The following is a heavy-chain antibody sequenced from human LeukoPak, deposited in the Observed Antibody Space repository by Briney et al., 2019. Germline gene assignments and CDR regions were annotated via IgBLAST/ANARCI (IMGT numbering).Heavy chain of an antibody. J-gene: IGHJ4*02. CDR2: ISSNGGST. D-gene: IGHD2-2*03. CDR1: GFTFSSYA. Sequence: GGSLRLSCAASGFTFSSYAMHRVRQAPGKGLEYVSAISSNGGSTYYANSVQGRFTISRDNSKNTLYLQMGSLRAEDMAVYYCARPGYCSSTSCYTPLDYWGQGTLVTVSS. CDR3: ARPGYCSSTSCYTPLDY. V-gene: IGHV3-64*01.